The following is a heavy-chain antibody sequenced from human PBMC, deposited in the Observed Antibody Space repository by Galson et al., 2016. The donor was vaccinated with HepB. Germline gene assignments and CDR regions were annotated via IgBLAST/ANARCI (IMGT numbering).Heavy chain of an antibody. J-gene: IGHJ4*02. V-gene: IGHV3-43*01. CDR1: GFTFDDYT. CDR2: ISWDGATT. CDR3: TKAAGEWQLLTGYYFDY. D-gene: IGHD3-10*01. Sequence: SLRLSCAASGFTFDDYTMHWVRQAPGKGLEWVSLISWDGATTYYADSVKGRFTISRDNSKNSLYLQMNGLRTEDTALYYCTKAAGEWQLLTGYYFDYWGQGTLVSVSS.